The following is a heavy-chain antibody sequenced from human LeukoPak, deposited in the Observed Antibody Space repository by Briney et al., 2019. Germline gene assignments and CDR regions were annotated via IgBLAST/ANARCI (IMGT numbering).Heavy chain of an antibody. V-gene: IGHV4-39*01. CDR1: GGSISSGSYY. Sequence: SETLSLTXTVSGGSISSGSYYWAWIRQPPGKGLEWIGSIYYSGSTYYNPSLKSRVTISVDTSKNQFSLKLNSVTAADTAVYYCARQYSSRIYWGQGTLVTVSS. J-gene: IGHJ4*02. CDR2: IYYSGST. D-gene: IGHD6-19*01. CDR3: ARQYSSRIY.